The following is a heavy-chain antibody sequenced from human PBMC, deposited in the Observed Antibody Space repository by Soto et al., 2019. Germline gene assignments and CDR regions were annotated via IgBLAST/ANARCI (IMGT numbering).Heavy chain of an antibody. Sequence: PGGSLRLSCAASGFTFSSYGMHWVRQAPGKGLEWVAVISYDGSNKYYADSVKGRFTISRDNSKNTLYLQMNSLRAEDTAVYYCAKAGMLFRQWLSAGMDVWGQGTTVTVSS. V-gene: IGHV3-30*18. CDR2: ISYDGSNK. D-gene: IGHD6-19*01. CDR1: GFTFSSYG. CDR3: AKAGMLFRQWLSAGMDV. J-gene: IGHJ6*02.